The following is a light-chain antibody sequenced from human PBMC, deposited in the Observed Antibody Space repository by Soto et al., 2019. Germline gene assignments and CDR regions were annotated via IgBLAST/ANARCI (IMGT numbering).Light chain of an antibody. CDR1: QSISNW. J-gene: IGKJ2*01. CDR3: QQYNSYPYT. CDR2: DAS. V-gene: IGKV1-5*01. Sequence: DIQMTQSPSTLSASLGDRVTITCRASQSISNWLAWYQQKPGKAPKLLIYDASSLDSRVPSRFRGSGSGTEFTLTISSLQPDDFEPYYCQQYNSYPYTFGQGTKVDIK.